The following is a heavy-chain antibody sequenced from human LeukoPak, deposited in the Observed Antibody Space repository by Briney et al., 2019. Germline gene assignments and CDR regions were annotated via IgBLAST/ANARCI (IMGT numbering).Heavy chain of an antibody. CDR2: ISYDGSNK. CDR3: AKQCGGSDWFDAFDI. CDR1: GFTFSYYG. D-gene: IGHD6-19*01. Sequence: GRSLRLSCAASGFTFSYYGLHWVRQGPGKGLEWVAVISYDGSNKYYADSVKGRFTISRDNSKNTLFLQMNSLRAEDTAVYYCAKQCGGSDWFDAFDIWGQGTMVTVSS. J-gene: IGHJ3*02. V-gene: IGHV3-30*18.